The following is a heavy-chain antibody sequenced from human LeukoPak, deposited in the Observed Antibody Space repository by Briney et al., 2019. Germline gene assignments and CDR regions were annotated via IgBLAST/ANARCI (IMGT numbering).Heavy chain of an antibody. CDR1: GYTFTSYA. CDR2: INDGDGNT. CDR3: ARAVSIFGVVTEEHWFDP. D-gene: IGHD3-3*01. J-gene: IGHJ5*02. Sequence: GASVKVSCKASGYTFTSYAVHWVRRAPGQSLEWMGYINDGDGNTKYSQEFQGRVTITRDTSASTAYMELSSLRSEDMAVYYCARAVSIFGVVTEEHWFDPWGQGTLVTVSS. V-gene: IGHV1-3*03.